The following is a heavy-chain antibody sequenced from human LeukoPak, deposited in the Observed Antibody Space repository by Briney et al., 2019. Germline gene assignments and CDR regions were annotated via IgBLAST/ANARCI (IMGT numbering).Heavy chain of an antibody. J-gene: IGHJ4*02. CDR1: GGSISSGSYY. CDR2: IYTSGST. V-gene: IGHV4-61*02. Sequence: SQTLSLTCTVSGGSISSGSYYWSWIRQPAGKGLEWIGRIYTSGSTNYNPSLKSRVTITVDTSKNQFSLKLSSVTAADTAVYYCARDQRTQSSFDYWGQGTLVTVSS. CDR3: ARDQRTQSSFDY. D-gene: IGHD1-7*01.